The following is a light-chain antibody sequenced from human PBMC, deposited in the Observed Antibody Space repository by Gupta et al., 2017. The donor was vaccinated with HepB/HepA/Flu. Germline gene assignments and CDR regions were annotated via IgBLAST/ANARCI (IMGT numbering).Light chain of an antibody. V-gene: IGLV1-44*01. J-gene: IGLJ3*02. CDR3: AACDDSLNGPV. Sequence: QSVLTQPPSASGTPGQRATIPCSGSSSNIGSNTVNWYQQLPGTAPKLLIYSNNQRPSGVPDRFSGSKSGTSASLAISGLQSEDEADYYCAACDDSLNGPVFGGGTKLTVL. CDR1: SSNIGSNT. CDR2: SNN.